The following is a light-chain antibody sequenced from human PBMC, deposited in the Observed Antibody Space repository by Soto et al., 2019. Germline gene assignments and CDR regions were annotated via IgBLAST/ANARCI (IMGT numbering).Light chain of an antibody. V-gene: IGKV3-20*01. J-gene: IGKJ2*01. Sequence: ENVLTQSPGTLYLSPGERATLSCRASQSVSSSYLAWYQQKPGQAPRLLIYGASSRATGIPDRFSGSVSGTDFTLTISRLEPEDFAVYYCQQYGSSPYTFGQVTQLEIK. CDR1: QSVSSSY. CDR2: GAS. CDR3: QQYGSSPYT.